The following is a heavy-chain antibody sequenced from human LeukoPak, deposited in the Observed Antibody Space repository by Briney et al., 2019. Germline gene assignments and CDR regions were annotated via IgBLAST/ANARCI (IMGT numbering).Heavy chain of an antibody. J-gene: IGHJ4*02. CDR3: AKDLVAPIMITFGGVMDY. D-gene: IGHD3-16*01. Sequence: ASVKVSCKASGYTFTSYYMHWVRQAPGQGLEWMGWMNPNSGNTGYAQKFQGRFTISRDNSKNTLYLQMNSLRAEDTAVYYCAKDLVAPIMITFGGVMDYWGQGTLVTVSS. CDR1: GYTFTSYY. CDR2: MNPNSGNT. V-gene: IGHV1-8*02.